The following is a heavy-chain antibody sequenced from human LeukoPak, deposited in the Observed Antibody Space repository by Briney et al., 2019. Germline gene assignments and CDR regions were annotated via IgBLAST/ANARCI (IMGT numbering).Heavy chain of an antibody. D-gene: IGHD2-15*01. J-gene: IGHJ5*02. Sequence: GGSLRLSCAASGFTVSSNYMSWVRQAPGKGLEWVSVLYSDGSTYYADSVKGRFSISRDNSKNTVYLQLNRLRAEDTAVYYCARDQCSGGSCYGFDPWGQGTLVTVSS. CDR2: LYSDGST. V-gene: IGHV3-66*01. CDR1: GFTVSSNY. CDR3: ARDQCSGGSCYGFDP.